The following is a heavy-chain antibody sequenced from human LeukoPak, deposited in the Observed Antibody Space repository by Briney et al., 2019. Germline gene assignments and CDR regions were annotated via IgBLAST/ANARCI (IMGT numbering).Heavy chain of an antibody. Sequence: ASVKVSCKASGYTFTSYGISWVRQAPGQGLEWMGWISTYNGNTNYAQKFQGRVTMTRDTSISTAYMELSRLRSDDTAVYYCARDASTTYYYDSSGYYPIDYWGQGTLVTVSS. V-gene: IGHV1-18*01. J-gene: IGHJ4*02. CDR2: ISTYNGNT. CDR1: GYTFTSYG. CDR3: ARDASTTYYYDSSGYYPIDY. D-gene: IGHD3-22*01.